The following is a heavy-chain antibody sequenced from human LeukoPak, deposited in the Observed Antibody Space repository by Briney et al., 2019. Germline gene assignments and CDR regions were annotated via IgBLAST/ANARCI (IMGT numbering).Heavy chain of an antibody. J-gene: IGHJ4*02. V-gene: IGHV3-21*01. CDR3: ATYSGTYRDH. CDR1: RFPFNHYN. CDR2: ITSGSTYI. Sequence: GGTQGLLCAASRFPFNHYNMNWATQARGRGLEWVSSITSGSTYIFYADSVKGRLTISRDNAKNSLYLQMNSLRAEDTAVYYCATYSGTYRDHWGQGTLVTVSS. D-gene: IGHD1-26*01.